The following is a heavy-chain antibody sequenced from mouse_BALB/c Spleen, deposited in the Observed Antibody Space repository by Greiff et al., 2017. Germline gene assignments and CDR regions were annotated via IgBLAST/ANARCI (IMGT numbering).Heavy chain of an antibody. J-gene: IGHJ3*01. V-gene: IGHV1-9*01. D-gene: IGHD2-14*01. CDR3: ARTRPYYRYGFGY. Sequence: QVQLQQSGAELMKPGASVKISCKATGYTFSSYWIEWVKQRPGHGLEWIGEILPGSGSTNYNEKFKGKATFTADTSSNTAYMQLSSLTSEDSAVYYGARTRPYYRYGFGYWGQGTLVTVSA. CDR1: GYTFSSYW. CDR2: ILPGSGST.